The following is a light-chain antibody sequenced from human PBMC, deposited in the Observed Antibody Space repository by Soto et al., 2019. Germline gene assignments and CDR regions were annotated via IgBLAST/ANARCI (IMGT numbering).Light chain of an antibody. CDR1: QSVNRN. Sequence: EIVMTQSPATLSVSPGERATLSCRASQSVNRNLAWYQQKPGQTPRLLIYDASSRATGIPARFSGSGSGTDFTLTISSLQSQDFPVYYFQQYYNWPLSFGGWANVEIK. CDR2: DAS. J-gene: IGKJ4*01. V-gene: IGKV3-15*01. CDR3: QQYYNWPLS.